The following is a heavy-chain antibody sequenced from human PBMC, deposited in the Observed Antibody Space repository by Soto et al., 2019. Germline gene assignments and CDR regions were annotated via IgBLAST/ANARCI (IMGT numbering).Heavy chain of an antibody. CDR3: VRSGDNYNLLDY. Sequence: GGSLRLSCTASGFTFSDHYMSWIRQAPGKGLEWIGYSSNSGSFTRYADSVKGRFSISRDNAKNSLYLQINSLRGDDTAIYYCVRSGDNYNLLDYWGQGTPVTVST. CDR2: SSNSGSFT. D-gene: IGHD1-1*01. CDR1: GFTFSDHY. V-gene: IGHV3-11*06. J-gene: IGHJ4*02.